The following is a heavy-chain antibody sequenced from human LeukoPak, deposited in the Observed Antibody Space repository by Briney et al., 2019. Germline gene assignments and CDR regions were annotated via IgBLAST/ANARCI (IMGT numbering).Heavy chain of an antibody. CDR3: ARLENWFGEDKWFDT. CDR1: GYSFTSYW. V-gene: IGHV5-51*01. D-gene: IGHD3-10*01. CDR2: IYPGDSDT. Sequence: TGESLKISCKGSGYSFTSYWIGWVRQMPGKGLEWMVIIYPGDSDTTYSPSFQGQVTISVDKSISTAYLQWSSLKAWDTAMYYCARLENWFGEDKWFDTWGQGTLVTVSS. J-gene: IGHJ5*02.